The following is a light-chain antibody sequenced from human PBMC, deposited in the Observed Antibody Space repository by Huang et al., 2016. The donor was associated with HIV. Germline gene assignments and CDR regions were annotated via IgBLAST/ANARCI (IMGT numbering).Light chain of an antibody. Sequence: VMTQSPASLSASPGVRVTLSCRASQGVRTNLAWYQQKPGQAPTLLMFGASTRATGTPPRFSGSGSGTDFTLTITSLQSSDSAIYYCQQYNDWPPLTFGGGTKVEI. CDR2: GAS. V-gene: IGKV3D-15*01. CDR1: QGVRTN. CDR3: QQYNDWPPLT. J-gene: IGKJ4*01.